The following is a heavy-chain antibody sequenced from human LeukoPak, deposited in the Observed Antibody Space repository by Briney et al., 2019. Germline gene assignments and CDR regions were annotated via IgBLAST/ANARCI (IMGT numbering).Heavy chain of an antibody. Sequence: GGSLRLSCAASGFTFSSYGMHWVRQAPGKGLEWVAVISYDGSNKYYADSVKGRFTISRDNSKNTLYPQMNSLRAEDTAVYYCAKKASTGGYGSGSPFDYWGQGTLVTVSS. J-gene: IGHJ4*02. V-gene: IGHV3-30*18. CDR1: GFTFSSYG. D-gene: IGHD3-10*01. CDR2: ISYDGSNK. CDR3: AKKASTGGYGSGSPFDY.